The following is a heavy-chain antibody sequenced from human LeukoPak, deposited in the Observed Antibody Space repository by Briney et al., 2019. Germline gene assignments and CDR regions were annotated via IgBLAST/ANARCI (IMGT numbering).Heavy chain of an antibody. CDR3: ARQGVTMVRGITGDY. V-gene: IGHV4-39*01. Sequence: SETLSLTCTVSGGSISSSSYYWGWIRQPPGKGLEWIGSIYYSGSTYYNPSLKSRVTISVDTSKNQFSLKLSSVTAADTAVYYCARQGVTMVRGITGDYWGQGTLVTVSS. CDR1: GGSISSSSYY. D-gene: IGHD3-10*01. J-gene: IGHJ4*02. CDR2: IYYSGST.